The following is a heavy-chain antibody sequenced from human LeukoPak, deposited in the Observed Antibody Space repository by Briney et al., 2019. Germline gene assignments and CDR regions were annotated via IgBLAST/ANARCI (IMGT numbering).Heavy chain of an antibody. CDR1: GFTFSSYS. J-gene: IGHJ4*02. CDR2: ISSSSSTI. V-gene: IGHV3-48*04. CDR3: ARGFGGGGVLLDY. D-gene: IGHD3-16*01. Sequence: GGSLRLSCAASGFTFSSYSMNWVRQAPGKGLEWVSYISSSSSTIYYADSVKGRFTISRDNAKNSLYLQMNSLRAEDTAVYYCARGFGGGGVLLDYWGQGTLVTVSS.